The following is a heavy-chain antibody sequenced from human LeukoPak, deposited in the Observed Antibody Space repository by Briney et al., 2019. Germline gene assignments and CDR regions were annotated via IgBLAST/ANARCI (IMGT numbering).Heavy chain of an antibody. D-gene: IGHD3-22*01. CDR3: ARDRGYYYDSSGYQD. CDR1: GFTVSSNY. CDR2: IYSGGST. V-gene: IGHV3-66*01. J-gene: IGHJ4*02. Sequence: PGGSLRLSCAASGFTVSSNYMGWVRQAPGKGLEWVSVIYSGGSTYYADSVKGRFTISRDNSKNTLYLQMNSLRAEDTAVYYCARDRGYYYDSSGYQDWGQGTLVTVSS.